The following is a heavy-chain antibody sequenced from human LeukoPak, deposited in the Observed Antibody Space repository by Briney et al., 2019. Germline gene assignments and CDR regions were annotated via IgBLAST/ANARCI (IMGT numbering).Heavy chain of an antibody. CDR1: GYTFTSYD. Sequence: ASVKVSCKASGYTFTSYDINWVRQATGQGLEWMGWMNPNSGNTGYAQKFQGRVTMTRNTSISTAYMELSSLRSEDTAVYYRARENYGSRYYFDYWGQGTLVTVSS. J-gene: IGHJ4*02. D-gene: IGHD4-17*01. CDR2: MNPNSGNT. V-gene: IGHV1-8*01. CDR3: ARENYGSRYYFDY.